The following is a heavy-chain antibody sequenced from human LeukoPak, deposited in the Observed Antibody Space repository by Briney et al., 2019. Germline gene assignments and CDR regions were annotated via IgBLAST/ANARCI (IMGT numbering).Heavy chain of an antibody. CDR2: ISGSGGST. D-gene: IGHD3-10*01. CDR3: AKDRPPQQRRFGNYYGMDV. CDR1: GFTFSSYA. J-gene: IGHJ6*01. V-gene: IGHV3-23*01. Sequence: GGSLRLSCAASGFTFSSYAMSWVRQAPGKGLEWVSAISGSGGSTYYADSVKGRFTISRDNSKNTLYLQMNSLRAEDTAVYYCAKDRPPQQRRFGNYYGMDVWGKGPRSPSPQ.